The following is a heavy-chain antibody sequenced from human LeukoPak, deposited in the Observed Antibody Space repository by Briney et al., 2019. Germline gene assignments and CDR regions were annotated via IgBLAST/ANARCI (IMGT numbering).Heavy chain of an antibody. Sequence: GGSLRLSCAASGFTFSNYWVHWVRQAPGKGLVWVSRINNDGTSTSYADSLKGRLSISRDNAKNTVYLQVNNLRADDTAVYYCARDPTYSSGWYEDYFDYWGLGTLVIVSS. V-gene: IGHV3-74*01. CDR1: GFTFSNYW. D-gene: IGHD6-19*01. CDR3: ARDPTYSSGWYEDYFDY. J-gene: IGHJ4*02. CDR2: INNDGTST.